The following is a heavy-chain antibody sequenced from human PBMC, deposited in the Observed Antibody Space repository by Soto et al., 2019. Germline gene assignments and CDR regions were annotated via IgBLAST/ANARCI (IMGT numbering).Heavy chain of an antibody. CDR1: VFTFIDAW. J-gene: IGHJ4*02. CDR3: TTNDY. V-gene: IGHV3-15*01. CDR2: IKGKSDGGTV. Sequence: GWSLRLSCTASVFTFIDAWMTWVRQAPGKGLEWVGRIKGKSDGGTVEYAAPVKGRFIMTRDDSKSMLYLHMNSLKTEDTAMYYCTTNDYWGQGTLVTVSS.